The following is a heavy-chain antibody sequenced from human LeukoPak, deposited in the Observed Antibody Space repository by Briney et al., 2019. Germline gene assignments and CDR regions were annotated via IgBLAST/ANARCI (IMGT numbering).Heavy chain of an antibody. CDR3: AKDLDSSGHYYDFQH. CDR1: GFSFSSYA. V-gene: IGHV3-23*01. D-gene: IGHD3-22*01. J-gene: IGHJ1*01. CDR2: IGINTANT. Sequence: GGSLRLSCAASGFSFSSYAMSWVRQAPGKGLEWVSLIGINTANTHYADSVKGRFTISRDNTRNTLFLQMNGLRAEDTAVYYCAKDLDSSGHYYDFQHWGQGTVVTVSS.